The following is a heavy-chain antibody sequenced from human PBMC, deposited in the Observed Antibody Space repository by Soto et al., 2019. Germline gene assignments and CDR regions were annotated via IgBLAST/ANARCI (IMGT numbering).Heavy chain of an antibody. J-gene: IGHJ4*02. CDR2: MNPTTGNS. CDR3: ARRAETNGWNGFGADKYYFDF. CDR1: GYTFTSYD. Sequence: ASVKVSCKASGYTFTSYDIYWVRQATGQGLEWTGWMNPTTGNSGYAQKFQGRVTMTSDTCISTAHMELSSLRSEDTAVYYCARRAETNGWNGFGADKYYFDFWGQGTLVTVSS. D-gene: IGHD1-1*01. V-gene: IGHV1-8*01.